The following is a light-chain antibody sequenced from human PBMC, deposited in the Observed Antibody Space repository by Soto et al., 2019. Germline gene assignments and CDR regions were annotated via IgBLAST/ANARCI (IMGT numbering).Light chain of an antibody. V-gene: IGKV3-15*01. Sequence: EIVMTQSPATLSVSPGERATLSCRASQSVSRNLAWYQQKPGQAPRLLIYGASVRTTGIPARFSGSGSGTEFTLTISSLQSEDFTVYYCQQYNNWPGTLGQGTKLEIK. CDR3: QQYNNWPGT. CDR2: GAS. J-gene: IGKJ2*02. CDR1: QSVSRN.